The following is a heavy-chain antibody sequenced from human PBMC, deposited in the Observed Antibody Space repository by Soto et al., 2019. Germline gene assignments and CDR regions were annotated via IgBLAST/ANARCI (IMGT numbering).Heavy chain of an antibody. V-gene: IGHV4-61*01. CDR3: TRGPPRVPSFDP. CDR2: IYFTGST. CDR1: GGAVSSGTYY. Sequence: SETLSLTCTVSGGAVSSGTYYWSWIRQPPGKGLEWIGHIYFTGSTNYHPSLKSRVTMSLDTSRNQYSLKLSSVTAADTAVYYCTRGPPRVPSFDPWGLGTLVPVSS. J-gene: IGHJ5*02.